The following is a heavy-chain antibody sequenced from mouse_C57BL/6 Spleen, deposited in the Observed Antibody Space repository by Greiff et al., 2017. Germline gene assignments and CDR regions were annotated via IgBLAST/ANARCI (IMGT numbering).Heavy chain of an antibody. CDR2: ISDGGSYT. CDR3: ARDPDGYYDFDH. Sequence: EVMLVESGGGLVKPGGSLKLSCAASGFTFSSYALSWVRQTPEKRLEWVATISDGGSYTYYPDNVKGRFTISRDNAKNNLYLQMSHLKSEDTAMYYCARDPDGYYDFDHWGQATPRTVSS. J-gene: IGHJ2*01. D-gene: IGHD2-3*01. CDR1: GFTFSSYA. V-gene: IGHV5-4*01.